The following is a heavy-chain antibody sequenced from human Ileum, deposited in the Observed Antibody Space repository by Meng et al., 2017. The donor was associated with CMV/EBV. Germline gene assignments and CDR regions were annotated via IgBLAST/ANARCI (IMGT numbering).Heavy chain of an antibody. Sequence: QVHPQEFGPGLLRPSGTLSPDCPVVGDSISNYFWSWIRRPAGNKLEWIGRISPSGNINYIPSLQGRVTMSLDTSNNQIFLNLTSVTAADTALYYCARGESRGYYYFDYWGQGILVTVSS. CDR2: ISPSGNI. D-gene: IGHD3-22*01. CDR1: GDSISNYF. CDR3: ARGESRGYYYFDY. V-gene: IGHV4-4*07. J-gene: IGHJ4*02.